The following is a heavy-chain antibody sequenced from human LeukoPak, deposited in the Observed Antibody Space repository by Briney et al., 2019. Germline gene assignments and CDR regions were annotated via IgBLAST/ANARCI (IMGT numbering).Heavy chain of an antibody. CDR3: AKTDYDILTGYYLDY. V-gene: IGHV3-23*01. CDR2: ISGSGGST. D-gene: IGHD3-9*01. J-gene: IGHJ4*02. CDR1: GFTFSSYA. Sequence: WGSLRLSCAASGFTFSSYAMSWVRQAPGKGLEWVSAISGSGGSTYYADSVKGRFTISRDNSKNTLYLQMNSLRAEDTAVYYCAKTDYDILTGYYLDYWGQGTLVTVSS.